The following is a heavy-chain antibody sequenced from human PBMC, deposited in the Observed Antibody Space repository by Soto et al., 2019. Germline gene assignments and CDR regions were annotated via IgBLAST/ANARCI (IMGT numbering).Heavy chain of an antibody. Sequence: QITLKESGPTLVKPTQTLTLTCTFSGFSLSTGGMGVGWIRQPPGKALEWLALIYWDDDKRYSPSLKNRLTITKDTSKNQVVLTMTNMDPVATGTYYCVHSRCGGDCLRSYASHYYYGMDVWGQGTTVTVSS. D-gene: IGHD2-21*02. V-gene: IGHV2-5*02. CDR3: VHSRCGGDCLRSYASHYYYGMDV. CDR2: IYWDDDK. J-gene: IGHJ6*02. CDR1: GFSLSTGGMG.